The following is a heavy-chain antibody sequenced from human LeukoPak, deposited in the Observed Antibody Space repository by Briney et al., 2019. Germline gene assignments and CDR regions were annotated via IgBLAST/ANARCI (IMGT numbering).Heavy chain of an antibody. Sequence: SETLSLTCAVYGGSFSGYYWSWIRQPPGKGLEWIGYIYYSGSTNYNPSLKSRVTISVDTSKNRFSLKLSSVTAADTAVYYCAREGVGATDDAFDIWGQGTMVTVSS. CDR1: GGSFSGYY. D-gene: IGHD1-26*01. J-gene: IGHJ3*02. V-gene: IGHV4-59*01. CDR3: AREGVGATDDAFDI. CDR2: IYYSGST.